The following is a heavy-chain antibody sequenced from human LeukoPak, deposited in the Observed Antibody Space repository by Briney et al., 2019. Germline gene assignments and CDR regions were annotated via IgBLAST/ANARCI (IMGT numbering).Heavy chain of an antibody. V-gene: IGHV1-69*13. D-gene: IGHD6-19*01. CDR3: ARDSSGWYSGYFDY. CDR2: IIPIFGTA. J-gene: IGHJ4*02. CDR1: GYTFTSYG. Sequence: SVKVSCKASGYTFTSYGISWVRQAPGQGLEWMGGIIPIFGTANYAQKFQGRVTITADESTSTAYMELSSLRSEDTAVYYCARDSSGWYSGYFDYWGQGTLVTVSS.